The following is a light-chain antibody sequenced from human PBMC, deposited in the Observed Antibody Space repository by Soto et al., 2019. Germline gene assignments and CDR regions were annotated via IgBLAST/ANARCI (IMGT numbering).Light chain of an antibody. Sequence: EIVLTQSPATLSLSPGERATLSCRASQSVSSYFAWYQQKPGQAPRLLIYDASNGATGIPARFSGSGSGTDFTLTISSLEPEDFAVYYCQQRSNWPLTFGGGTKVEIK. V-gene: IGKV3-11*01. CDR1: QSVSSY. CDR2: DAS. J-gene: IGKJ4*01. CDR3: QQRSNWPLT.